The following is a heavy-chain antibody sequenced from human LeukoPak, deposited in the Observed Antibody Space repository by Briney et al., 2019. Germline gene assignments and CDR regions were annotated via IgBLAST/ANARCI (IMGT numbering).Heavy chain of an antibody. J-gene: IGHJ5*02. CDR2: INSDGSTT. V-gene: IGHV3-74*01. Sequence: GGSLRLSCAASGFTLSSHWMHWVREAPGKGLVWVSRINSDGSTTNYADSVKGRFTISRDNAENTLYLQMNSLRVEDTAVYYCTRRVSATRWFDPWGQGTLVTVSS. CDR1: GFTLSSHW. CDR3: TRRVSATRWFDP. D-gene: IGHD2-15*01.